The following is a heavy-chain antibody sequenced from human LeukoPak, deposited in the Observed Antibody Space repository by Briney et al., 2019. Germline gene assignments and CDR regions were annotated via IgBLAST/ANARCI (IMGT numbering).Heavy chain of an antibody. V-gene: IGHV3-30*02. D-gene: IGHD3-10*01. CDR2: IRFDGGKT. CDR3: AKEPRGRYYFDL. CDR1: GFTFSNYG. J-gene: IGHJ4*02. Sequence: GGSLRLSCAASGFTFSNYGMHWVRQAPGKGLEWVAFIRFDGGKTYYADSVKGRFTISRDNSKNTLYVQLNSLRAEDTAVYHCAKEPRGRYYFDLWGQGTLVTVSS.